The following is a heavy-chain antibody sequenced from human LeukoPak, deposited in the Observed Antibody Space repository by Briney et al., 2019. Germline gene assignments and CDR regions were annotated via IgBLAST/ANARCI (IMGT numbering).Heavy chain of an antibody. V-gene: IGHV3-30*04. J-gene: IGHJ4*02. D-gene: IGHD3-22*01. CDR3: ARGAPRVVAFDH. CDR2: ISYDGSNK. Sequence: GGSLRLSCAASGFTFSSYAMHWVRQAPGKGLEWVAVISYDGSNKYYADSVKGRFTISRDNSKNTLYLQMNSLRAEDTAVYYCARGAPRVVAFDHWGQGALVTVSS. CDR1: GFTFSSYA.